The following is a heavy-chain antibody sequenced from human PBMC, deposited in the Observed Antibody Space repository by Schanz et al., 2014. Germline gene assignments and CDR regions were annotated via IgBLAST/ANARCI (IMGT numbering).Heavy chain of an antibody. CDR2: IRDDGTYQ. Sequence: QVQLVESGGGVVQPGGSLRLSCAASGFTFSTYGMHWVRQAPGKGLEWGAFIRDDGTYQNYADSIKGRFTISRDNAKNSLYLKMTGLRAEDTAVYYCAAHETLSTTACYPSWGQGTLVAVSS. V-gene: IGHV3-30*02. J-gene: IGHJ4*02. CDR3: AAHETLSTTACYPS. CDR1: GFTFSTYG. D-gene: IGHD2-2*01.